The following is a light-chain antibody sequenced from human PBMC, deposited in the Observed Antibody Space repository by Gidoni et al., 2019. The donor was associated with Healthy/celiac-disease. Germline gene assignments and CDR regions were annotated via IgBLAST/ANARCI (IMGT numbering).Light chain of an antibody. CDR3: QSYDSSLSGHVV. CDR1: SSNIGAGYD. V-gene: IGLV1-40*01. CDR2: GNS. J-gene: IGLJ2*01. Sequence: SVLTPPPSVSGAPGQRVTISCTGRSSNIGAGYDVHWYQQLPGTAPKLLIYGNSNRPSGVPDRFSGSKSGTSASLAITGLQAEDEADYYCQSYDSSLSGHVVFGGGTKLTVL.